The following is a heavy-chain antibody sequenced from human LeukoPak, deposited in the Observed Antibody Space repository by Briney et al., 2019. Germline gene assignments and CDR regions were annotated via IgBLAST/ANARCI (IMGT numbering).Heavy chain of an antibody. V-gene: IGHV3-7*01. J-gene: IGHJ4*02. CDR2: IKQDGSET. D-gene: IGHD4-11*01. CDR1: GFTFSDYW. Sequence: QTGGSLRLSCAASGFTFSDYWMSWVRQAPGKGLEWVASIKQDGSETDYVDSVKGRFAISRDNAKNSLHLQMNSLRAEDTAVYYCAPEGEPTTVSKYDGYWGQGTLVTVSS. CDR3: APEGEPTTVSKYDGY.